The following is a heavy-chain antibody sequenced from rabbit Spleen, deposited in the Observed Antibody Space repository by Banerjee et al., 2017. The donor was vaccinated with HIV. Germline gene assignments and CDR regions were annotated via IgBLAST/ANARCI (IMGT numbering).Heavy chain of an antibody. Sequence: QLVESGGGLVQPGGSLKLSCKASGFTLSSYYMNWVRQAPGKGLEWIGYIEPIFGRAYYASWVNGRFTISSHNAQNTLYLQLNSLTAADTATYFCVRDRANIGGDYGPYYFDLWGQGTLVTVS. CDR3: VRDRANIGGDYGPYYFDL. CDR1: GFTLSSYY. V-gene: IGHV1S7*01. D-gene: IGHD2-1*01. CDR2: IEPIFGRA. J-gene: IGHJ4*01.